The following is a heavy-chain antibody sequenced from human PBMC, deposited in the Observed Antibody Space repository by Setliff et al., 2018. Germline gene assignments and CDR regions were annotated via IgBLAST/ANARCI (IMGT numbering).Heavy chain of an antibody. V-gene: IGHV4-31*03. Sequence: SGPTLVNPTQTLTLTCTFSGFSLSTSGMCVSWIRQPPGKALEWIGYIYYSGSTYYNPSLKSRATISVGTSKNQFSLKLSAVTASDTAVYYCARGGPPTYNYDSSGYYLGLAAFDIWGQGTMVTVSS. CDR3: ARGGPPTYNYDSSGYYLGLAAFDI. CDR1: GFSLSTSGMC. D-gene: IGHD3-22*01. CDR2: IYYSGST. J-gene: IGHJ3*02.